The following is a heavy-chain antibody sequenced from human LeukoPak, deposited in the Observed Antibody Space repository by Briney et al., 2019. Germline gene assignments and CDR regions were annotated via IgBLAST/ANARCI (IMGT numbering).Heavy chain of an antibody. CDR2: SSSNSKSI. J-gene: IGHJ4*02. CDR1: EFTFSSYS. D-gene: IGHD4-17*01. Sequence: GGSLRLSCAAPEFTFSSYSMNWVRQAPGQGLEWVSYSSSNSKSIKYADSVKGRFTISRDNAKNSLFLQMNSLRDEDKAVYFCAGQTPSGALSYWGQGTLVTVSS. V-gene: IGHV3-48*02. CDR3: AGQTPSGALSY.